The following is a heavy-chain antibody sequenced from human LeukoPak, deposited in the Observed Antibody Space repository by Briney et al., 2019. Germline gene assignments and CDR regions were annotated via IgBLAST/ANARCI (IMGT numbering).Heavy chain of an antibody. V-gene: IGHV3-30*02. CDR3: AKFASDGYCSSTSCHHVDY. Sequence: PGGSLRLSCAASGFTFSSYGMHWVRQAPGKGLEWVAFIRYDGSNKYYADSVKGRFTISRDNSKNTLYLQMNSLRAEDTAVYYCAKFASDGYCSSTSCHHVDYWGQGTPVTVSS. J-gene: IGHJ4*02. D-gene: IGHD2-2*01. CDR1: GFTFSSYG. CDR2: IRYDGSNK.